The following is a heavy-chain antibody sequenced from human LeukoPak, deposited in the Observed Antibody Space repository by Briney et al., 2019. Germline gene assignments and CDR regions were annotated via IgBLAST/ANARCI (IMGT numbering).Heavy chain of an antibody. CDR2: ITGIGGGT. D-gene: IGHD2-2*02. Sequence: QSGGSLRLSCAGSGFMFDHYAMNWVRQAPGRGLEWVSVITGIGGGTYYAESVEGRFTVSRDNSKNTVYLQMNSLRADDTAVYYCAKDGGNTLPYYFDWWGQGTLVTVAS. V-gene: IGHV3-23*01. J-gene: IGHJ4*02. CDR1: GFMFDHYA. CDR3: AKDGGNTLPYYFDW.